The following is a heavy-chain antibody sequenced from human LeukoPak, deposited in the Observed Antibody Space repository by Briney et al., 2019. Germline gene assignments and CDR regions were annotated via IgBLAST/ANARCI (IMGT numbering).Heavy chain of an antibody. CDR1: GGSFSGYY. D-gene: IGHD6-19*01. Sequence: SETLSLTCAVYGGSFSGYYWSWIRQPPGKGLEWIGEINHSGSTNYNPSLKSRVTISVDTSKNQFSLKLSSVTAADTAVYYCARDSVADTGYFDYWGQGTLVTVSS. CDR3: ARDSVADTGYFDY. J-gene: IGHJ4*02. V-gene: IGHV4-34*01. CDR2: INHSGST.